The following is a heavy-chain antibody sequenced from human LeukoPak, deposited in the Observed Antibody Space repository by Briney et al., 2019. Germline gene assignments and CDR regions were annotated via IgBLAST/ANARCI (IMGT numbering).Heavy chain of an antibody. Sequence: ASVKVSCKASGYTFTSYYMHWVRQAPGQGLEWMGWINPNSGGTNYAQKFQGRVTMTRDTSISTAYMELSRLRSDDTAVYYCARGGIVELRRYYFDYWGQGTLVTVSS. CDR2: INPNSGGT. V-gene: IGHV1-2*02. CDR3: ARGGIVELRRYYFDY. J-gene: IGHJ4*02. D-gene: IGHD1-7*01. CDR1: GYTFTSYY.